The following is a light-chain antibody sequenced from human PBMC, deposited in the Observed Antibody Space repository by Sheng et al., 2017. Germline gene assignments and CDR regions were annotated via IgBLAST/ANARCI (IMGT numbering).Light chain of an antibody. J-gene: IGKJ2*01. CDR1: QSVSNTY. CDR3: QQYGSSLYT. Sequence: EIVLTQSPGTLSLSPGERATLSCRASQSVSNTYLAWYQQKPGQAPRLLIYGASSRATGIPDRFSGSGSGTDFTLTISRLEPEDFAVYYCQQYGSSLYTFGQGTRLDFK. CDR2: GAS. V-gene: IGKV3-20*01.